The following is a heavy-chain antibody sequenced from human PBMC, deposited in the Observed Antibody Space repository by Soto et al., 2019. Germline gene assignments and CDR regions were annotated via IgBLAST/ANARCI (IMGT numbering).Heavy chain of an antibody. V-gene: IGHV3-30-3*01. CDR3: ATHRMTTVTYYFDY. Sequence: GGSLRLSCAASGFTFSSYAMHWVRQAPGKGLEWVAVISYDGSNKYYADSVKGRFTISRDNSKNTLYLQMNSLRAEETAVYYCATHRMTTVTYYFDYWGQGTLVTVSS. J-gene: IGHJ4*02. CDR1: GFTFSSYA. CDR2: ISYDGSNK. D-gene: IGHD4-17*01.